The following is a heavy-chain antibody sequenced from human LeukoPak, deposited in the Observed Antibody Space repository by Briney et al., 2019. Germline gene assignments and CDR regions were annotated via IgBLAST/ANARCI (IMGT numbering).Heavy chain of an antibody. D-gene: IGHD3-22*01. V-gene: IGHV3-21*01. CDR2: IRSISSYI. CDR1: GFTLSSCT. Sequence: GGSLRLSCAASGFTLSSCTMNCVRQAPGKGLEWVSSIRSISSYIYYADSVKGRFTISRDNAKNSLYLQMNSLRAEDTAVYYCARVSWDYYDSSGYRFDYWGQGTLVTVSS. CDR3: ARVSWDYYDSSGYRFDY. J-gene: IGHJ4*02.